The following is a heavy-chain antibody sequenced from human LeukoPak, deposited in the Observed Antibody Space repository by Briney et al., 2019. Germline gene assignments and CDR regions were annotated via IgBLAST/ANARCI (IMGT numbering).Heavy chain of an antibody. V-gene: IGHV3-30*02. D-gene: IGHD2-2*01. CDR2: IQTDGSDK. CDR3: AKDMPQIGFDY. Sequence: GGSLRLSCAGSGFTFSSFGMHWVRQAPGKGLEWVIFIQTDGSDKYYADSVKGRFTVSRDNSKDTLYLQMNSLRPEDTAVYYCAKDMPQIGFDYWGQGTLVTVSS. J-gene: IGHJ4*02. CDR1: GFTFSSFG.